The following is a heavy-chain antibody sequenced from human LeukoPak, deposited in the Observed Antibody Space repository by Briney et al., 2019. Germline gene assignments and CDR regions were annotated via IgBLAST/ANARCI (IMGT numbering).Heavy chain of an antibody. CDR1: GFIFSDYY. J-gene: IGHJ4*02. D-gene: IGHD4/OR15-4a*01. CDR2: ISTSGTTI. CDR3: ARRAGAYSHPYDY. V-gene: IGHV3-11*01. Sequence: PGGSLRLSCAASGFIFSDYYMSWIRQAPGKGLEWVSYISTSGTTIYYADSVKGRFTISRDNAKNSLYLQMNSLRAEDTAVYYCARRAGAYSHPYDYWGQGTLVTVSS.